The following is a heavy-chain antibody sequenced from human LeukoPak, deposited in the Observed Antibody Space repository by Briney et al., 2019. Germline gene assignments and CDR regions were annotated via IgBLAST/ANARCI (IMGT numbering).Heavy chain of an antibody. D-gene: IGHD3-22*01. Sequence: SETLSLTCTISGGPISSSSYYWDWIRQPPGKGLEWIGKKDYRGSTYYNPSLKNRVHISADTSKNQFSLKVSSVTAADTAVYYCARGRGYYNSSGYRYYFDYWGQGTLVTVSS. J-gene: IGHJ4*02. CDR2: KDYRGST. CDR3: ARGRGYYNSSGYRYYFDY. CDR1: GGPISSSSYY. V-gene: IGHV4-39*07.